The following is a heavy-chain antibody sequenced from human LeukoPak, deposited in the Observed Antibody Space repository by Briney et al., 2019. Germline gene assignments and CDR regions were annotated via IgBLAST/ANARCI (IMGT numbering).Heavy chain of an antibody. J-gene: IGHJ5*02. D-gene: IGHD2-15*01. Sequence: GGSLRLSCAASGFTFSSYAMSWARQAPGKGLEWVSAISGSGGSTYYADSVKGRFTISRDNSKNTLYLQMNSLRAEDTAVYYCAKDSGKYCSGGSCPSYWFDPWGQGTLVTVSS. CDR2: ISGSGGST. CDR3: AKDSGKYCSGGSCPSYWFDP. CDR1: GFTFSSYA. V-gene: IGHV3-23*01.